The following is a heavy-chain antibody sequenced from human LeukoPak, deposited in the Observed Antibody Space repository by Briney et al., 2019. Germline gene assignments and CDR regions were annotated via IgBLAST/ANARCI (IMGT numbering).Heavy chain of an antibody. V-gene: IGHV3-7*01. CDR2: IRQDGGEK. J-gene: IGHJ4*01. CDR1: GFTFSSYW. D-gene: IGHD1/OR15-1a*01. CDR3: ARDGTAPGLYFDL. Sequence: GGSLRLSCAVSGFTFSSYWMNWVRQAPGKGLEWVASIRQDGGEKSYVDSVKGRFTISRDNTKNSLYLQMSSLRAEDTAVYYCARDGTAPGLYFDLWGQGTLATVSS.